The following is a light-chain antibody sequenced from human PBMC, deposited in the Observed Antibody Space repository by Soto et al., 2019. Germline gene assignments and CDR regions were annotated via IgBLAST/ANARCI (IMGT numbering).Light chain of an antibody. V-gene: IGKV1-5*01. CDR3: QQYNGFSWT. CDR2: DAS. CDR1: QSINSW. Sequence: DIQMTQSPSTLSASVRDRVTISCRASQSINSWLAWYQQKPGKAPKLLIYDASSLESGVPSRFSGSGSGTAFALTINSLQPDDFATYYCQQYNGFSWTFGQGTRVEIK. J-gene: IGKJ1*01.